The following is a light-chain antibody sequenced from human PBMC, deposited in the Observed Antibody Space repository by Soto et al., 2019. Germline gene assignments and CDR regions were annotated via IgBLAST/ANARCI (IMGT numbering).Light chain of an antibody. CDR2: GAS. J-gene: IGKJ5*01. Sequence: EIVMTQSPATLSVSPVERATLSCRASQSVDSNLAWYQQKPGQAPRLLMYGASTRATDIPARFSGSGSGTEFTLTINSLQSEDFAVYYCQQYGSSPITFGQGTRLEIK. CDR1: QSVDSN. V-gene: IGKV3-15*01. CDR3: QQYGSSPIT.